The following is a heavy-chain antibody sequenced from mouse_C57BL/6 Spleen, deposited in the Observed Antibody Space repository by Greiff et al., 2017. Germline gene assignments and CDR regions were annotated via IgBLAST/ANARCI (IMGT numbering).Heavy chain of an antibody. CDR1: GYTFTSYW. V-gene: IGHV1-64*01. CDR2: IHPNSGST. CDR3: ARDGGSSYGYAMDY. J-gene: IGHJ4*01. Sequence: QVQLQQPGAELVKPGASVKLSCKASGYTFTSYWMHWVKQRPGQGLEWIGMIHPNSGSTNYNEKFKSKATLTVDKSSSTAYMQLSSLTSEDSAVYYCARDGGSSYGYAMDYWGQGTSGTVSS. D-gene: IGHD1-1*01.